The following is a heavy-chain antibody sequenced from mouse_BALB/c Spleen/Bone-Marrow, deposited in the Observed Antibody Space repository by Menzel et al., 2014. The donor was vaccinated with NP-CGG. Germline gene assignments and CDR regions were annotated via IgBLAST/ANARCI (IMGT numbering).Heavy chain of an antibody. Sequence: EVKVVESGPELVKPGASVKMSCKASGYTFTTYVMHWVKQKPGQGLEWIGYINPYNDGAKYNEKFKGKATLTSDKSSSTAYMELSSLTSEDSAVYYCGRDYYGSTSFAYWGQGTLVTVSA. CDR1: GYTFTTYV. CDR3: GRDYYGSTSFAY. V-gene: IGHV1-14*01. CDR2: INPYNDGA. D-gene: IGHD1-1*01. J-gene: IGHJ3*01.